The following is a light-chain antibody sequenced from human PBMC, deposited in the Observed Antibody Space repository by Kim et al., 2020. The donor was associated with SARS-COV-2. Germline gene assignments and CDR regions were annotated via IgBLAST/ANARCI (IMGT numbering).Light chain of an antibody. CDR2: QDR. J-gene: IGLJ2*01. CDR3: QAWDSSTVV. CDR1: KLGDKY. Sequence: VFPGQTASITCSGDKLGDKYACWYQQKPGQSPVVVMYQDRKRPSGIPERFSGSNSGNTATLTISGTQAMDEADYYCQAWDSSTVVFGGGTQLTVL. V-gene: IGLV3-1*01.